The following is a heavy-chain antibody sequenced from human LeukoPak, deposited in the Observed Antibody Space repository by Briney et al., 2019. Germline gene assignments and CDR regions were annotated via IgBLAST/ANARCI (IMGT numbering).Heavy chain of an antibody. V-gene: IGHV1-46*01. CDR1: GYTFTSYY. Sequence: ASVKVPCKASGYTFTSYYMHWVRQAPGQGLEWMGIINPSGGSTSYAQKFQGRVTMTRDTSTSTVYMELSSLRSEDTAVYYCAATDRFLDPNWSKRQISTGSRFDYWGQGTLVTVSS. CDR2: INPSGGST. J-gene: IGHJ4*02. CDR3: AATDRFLDPNWSKRQISTGSRFDY. D-gene: IGHD3-3*01.